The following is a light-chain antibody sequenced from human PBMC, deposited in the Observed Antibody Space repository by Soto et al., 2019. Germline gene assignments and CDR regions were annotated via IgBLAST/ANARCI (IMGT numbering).Light chain of an antibody. Sequence: EIVMTQSPATLYVSPEESDTLSCTASQSVSSNLSWYQQKPGQAPRLLIYGASTRANGIPASFSGSGSGTEFTLTISSLQSEDFALYYCQQYNKWPEFGQGTKVEIK. V-gene: IGKV3-15*01. J-gene: IGKJ1*01. CDR2: GAS. CDR3: QQYNKWPE. CDR1: QSVSSN.